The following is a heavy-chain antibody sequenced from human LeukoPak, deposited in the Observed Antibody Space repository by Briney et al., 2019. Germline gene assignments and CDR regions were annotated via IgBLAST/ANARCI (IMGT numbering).Heavy chain of an antibody. CDR1: GGSISSGGYY. CDR3: ARVSRYYGSGAYYFDY. D-gene: IGHD3-10*01. V-gene: IGHV4-31*03. Sequence: PSETLPLTCTVSGGSISSGGYYWSWIRQHPGKGLEWIGYIYYSGSTYYNPSLKSRVTISVDTSKNQFSLKLSSVTAADTAVYYCARVSRYYGSGAYYFDYWGQGTLVTVSS. J-gene: IGHJ4*02. CDR2: IYYSGST.